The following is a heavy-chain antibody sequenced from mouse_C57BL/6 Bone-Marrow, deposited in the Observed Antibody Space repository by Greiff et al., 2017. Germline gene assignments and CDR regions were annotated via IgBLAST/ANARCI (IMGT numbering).Heavy chain of an antibody. D-gene: IGHD1-1*01. V-gene: IGHV5-15*01. J-gene: IGHJ4*01. Sequence: EVKLMESGGGLVQPGGSLKLSCAASGFTFSDYGMAWVRQAPRKGPEWVAFISNLAYSIYYADTVTGRFTISRENAKNTLYLEMSSLRSEDTAMYYCARLGITTAPYYYAMDYWGQGTSVTVSS. CDR3: ARLGITTAPYYYAMDY. CDR2: ISNLAYSI. CDR1: GFTFSDYG.